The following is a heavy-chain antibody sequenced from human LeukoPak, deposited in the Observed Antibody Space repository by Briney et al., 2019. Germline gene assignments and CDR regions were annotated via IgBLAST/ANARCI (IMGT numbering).Heavy chain of an antibody. V-gene: IGHV1-69*06. CDR3: ARDPGYCSGGSCYPRWFDP. J-gene: IGHJ5*02. D-gene: IGHD2-15*01. CDR2: IIPIFCTA. CDR1: GGTFSSYA. Sequence: SVKVSCKASGGTFSSYAISWVRQAPGQGLEWMGGIIPIFCTANYAQKFQGRVTITADKSTSTAYMELSSLRSEDTAVYYCARDPGYCSGGSCYPRWFDPWGQGTLVTVSP.